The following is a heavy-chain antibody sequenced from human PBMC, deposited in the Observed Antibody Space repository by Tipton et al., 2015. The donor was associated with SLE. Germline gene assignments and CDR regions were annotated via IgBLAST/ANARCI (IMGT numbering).Heavy chain of an antibody. CDR2: IYHSGIT. D-gene: IGHD1-26*01. CDR1: GGSISNYY. V-gene: IGHV4-59*08. Sequence: TLSLTCTVSGGSISNYYWSWVRQPPGRGLEWIGEIYHSGITNYNPSLKSRVTMSLDKSKIQVSLNLNSVTAADTAVYYCARHIVGARGFDYWGQGTLVTVSS. J-gene: IGHJ4*02. CDR3: ARHIVGARGFDY.